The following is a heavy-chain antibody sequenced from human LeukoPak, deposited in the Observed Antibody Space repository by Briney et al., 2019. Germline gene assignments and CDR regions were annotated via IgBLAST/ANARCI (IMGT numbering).Heavy chain of an antibody. V-gene: IGHV4-39*01. CDR3: AGLRALLWFGEHHYYFDY. Sequence: SETLSLTCTVSGGSISSSSYYWGWIRQPPGKGLEMIGCIYYGGSPYYNPSLKSRVTISVDTSKNQFSLKLSSVTAADTAVYYCAGLRALLWFGEHHYYFDYWGQGTLVTVSS. CDR2: IYYGGSP. D-gene: IGHD3-10*01. CDR1: GGSISSSSYY. J-gene: IGHJ4*02.